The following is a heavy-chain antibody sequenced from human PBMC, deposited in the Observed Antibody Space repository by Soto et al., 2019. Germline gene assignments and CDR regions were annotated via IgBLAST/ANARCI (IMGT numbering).Heavy chain of an antibody. J-gene: IGHJ4*02. CDR3: ANLPHFGVVTAMNPVDY. CDR1: GFTFSSYC. D-gene: IGHD2-21*02. V-gene: IGHV3-30*18. Sequence: GGSLRLSCAASGFTFSSYCMHWVRQAPGKGLEWVAVISYDGSNKYYADSVKGRFTISRDNSKNTLYLQMNSLRAEDTAVYYCANLPHFGVVTAMNPVDYWGQGTLVTVSS. CDR2: ISYDGSNK.